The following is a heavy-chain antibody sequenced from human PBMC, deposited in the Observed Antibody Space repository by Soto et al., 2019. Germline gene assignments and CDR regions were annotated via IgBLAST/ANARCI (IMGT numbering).Heavy chain of an antibody. CDR3: ARSSNKESWFDP. D-gene: IGHD4-4*01. V-gene: IGHV4-4*07. Sequence: SETLSLTCSVSGGSLNNFYWNWIRQTAGTGLEWIGRIHASGNTNYNPSLKSRATLSVSTSKTQFSLKVRSVSAADTAVYYCARSSNKESWFDPWGQGTMVTVSS. J-gene: IGHJ5*01. CDR2: IHASGNT. CDR1: GGSLNNFY.